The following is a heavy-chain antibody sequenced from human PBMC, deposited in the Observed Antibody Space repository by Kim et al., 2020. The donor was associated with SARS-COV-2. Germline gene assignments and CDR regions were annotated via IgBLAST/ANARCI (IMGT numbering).Heavy chain of an antibody. CDR2: IYYSGST. J-gene: IGHJ5*02. Sequence: SETLSLTCTVSGGSISSGGYYWSWIRQHPGKGLEWIGYIYYSGSTYYNPSLKSRVTISVDTSKNQFSLKLSSVTAADTAVYYCARDHSKYGDYVGHWFDPWGQGTLVTVSS. D-gene: IGHD4-17*01. V-gene: IGHV4-31*03. CDR3: ARDHSKYGDYVGHWFDP. CDR1: GGSISSGGYY.